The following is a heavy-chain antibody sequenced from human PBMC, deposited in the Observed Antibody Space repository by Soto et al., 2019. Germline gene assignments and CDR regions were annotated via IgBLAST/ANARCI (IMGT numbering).Heavy chain of an antibody. Sequence: GASVKVYCKASGGTFSSYAISWVRQAPGQGLEWMGGIIPIFGTANYAQKFQGRVTITADESTSTAYMELSSLRSEDTAVYYCARNPDIGIVGATLSTANAFDIWGPGTMVTVSS. CDR2: IIPIFGTA. V-gene: IGHV1-69*13. CDR1: GGTFSSYA. CDR3: ARNPDIGIVGATLSTANAFDI. J-gene: IGHJ3*02. D-gene: IGHD1-26*01.